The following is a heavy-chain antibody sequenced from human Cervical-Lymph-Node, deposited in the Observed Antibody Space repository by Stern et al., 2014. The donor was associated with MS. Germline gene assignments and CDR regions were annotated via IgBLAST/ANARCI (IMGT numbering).Heavy chain of an antibody. CDR3: AMVYEVGNWFDP. J-gene: IGHJ5*02. CDR1: GYTFTSYA. D-gene: IGHD2-8*01. Sequence: QVQLMQSGAEVKKPGASVKVSCKASGYTFTSYAMHWVRQAPGQRLEWMGWINAGNGNTKYSQKFQGRVTITRDTSASTAYMELSSLRSEDTAVYYCAMVYEVGNWFDPWGQGTLVTVSS. V-gene: IGHV1-3*01. CDR2: INAGNGNT.